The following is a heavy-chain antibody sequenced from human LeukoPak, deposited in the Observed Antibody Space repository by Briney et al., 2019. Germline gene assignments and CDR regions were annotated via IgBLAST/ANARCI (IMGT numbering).Heavy chain of an antibody. D-gene: IGHD2-2*01. Sequence: GGSLRLSCAASGFTVSSNYMSWVRQAPGKGLEWVSAISGSGGSTYYADSVKGRFTISRDNSKNTLYLQMNSLRAEDTAVYYCAKDRVAPSSPAGYWGQGTLVTVSS. CDR2: ISGSGGST. J-gene: IGHJ4*02. CDR3: AKDRVAPSSPAGY. CDR1: GFTVSSNY. V-gene: IGHV3-23*01.